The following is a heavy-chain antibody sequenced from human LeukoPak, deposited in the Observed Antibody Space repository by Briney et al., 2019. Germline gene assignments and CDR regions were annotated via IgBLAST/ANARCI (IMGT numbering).Heavy chain of an antibody. D-gene: IGHD3-10*01. V-gene: IGHV3-30*04. CDR1: GFTFSSYA. J-gene: IGHJ6*03. CDR3: AREFGELVGGYYYYYYMDV. CDR2: ISYDGSNK. Sequence: GGSLRLSCAASGFTFSSYAMHWVRQAPGKGLEWVAVISYDGSNKYYADSVKGRFTTSRDNSKNTLYLQMNSLRAEDTAVYYCAREFGELVGGYYYYYYMDVWGKGTTVTVSS.